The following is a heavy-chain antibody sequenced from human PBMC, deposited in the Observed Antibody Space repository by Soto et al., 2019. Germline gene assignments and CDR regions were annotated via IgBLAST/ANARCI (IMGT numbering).Heavy chain of an antibody. D-gene: IGHD3-10*01. CDR3: AASYGSGYRAFDY. Sequence: SVKVSCKASGDTFSFYTINWVRQAPGLGLEWVGRINPIVSMSNYAQKFQGRVTMTADKSTSTAYMELRSLRSDDTAMYFCAASYGSGYRAFDYWGQGALVTVSS. CDR1: GDTFSFYT. J-gene: IGHJ4*02. V-gene: IGHV1-69*02. CDR2: INPIVSMS.